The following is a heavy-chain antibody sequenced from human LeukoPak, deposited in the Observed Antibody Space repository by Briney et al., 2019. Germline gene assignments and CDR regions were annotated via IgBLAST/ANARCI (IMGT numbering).Heavy chain of an antibody. CDR2: IYPGDSDT. CDR1: GYSFTTTW. V-gene: IGHV5-51*01. Sequence: GESLKISCKGSGYSFTTTWLGWLRQMPGKGRESMGVIYPGDSDTRYSPSFQGQVTISADKSISTAYLQWSSLKASDTAMYYCARRRANSLLDYWGQGTLVSVSS. J-gene: IGHJ4*02. CDR3: ARRRANSLLDY.